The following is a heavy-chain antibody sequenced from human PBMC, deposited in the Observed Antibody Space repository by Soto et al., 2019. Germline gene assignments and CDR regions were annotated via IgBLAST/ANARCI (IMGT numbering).Heavy chain of an antibody. D-gene: IGHD3-10*01. CDR1: GGSISSGDNY. J-gene: IGHJ4*02. CDR3: ARDSGFGEFSFDY. CDR2: IYYSGST. Sequence: VQLQESGPGLVKPSQTLSLTCTVSGGSISSGDNYWSWIRQPPGKGLEWIGYIYYSGSTYYNPSLKSRVTISIDTSKNQFSLKLRSVTVADTAVYYCARDSGFGEFSFDYWGQGTLVTVSS. V-gene: IGHV4-30-4*01.